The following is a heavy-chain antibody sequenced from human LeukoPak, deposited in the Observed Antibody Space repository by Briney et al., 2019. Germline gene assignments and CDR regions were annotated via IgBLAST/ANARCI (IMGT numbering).Heavy chain of an antibody. Sequence: GASVKVSCKASGYTFTSYGISWVRQAPGQGLEWMGWISAYNGNTNYAQKLQGRVTMTTDTSTSTAYMELRSLRSDDTAVYYCARDKPLGYCSSTSCPRFDYWGQGTLVTVSS. CDR2: ISAYNGNT. J-gene: IGHJ4*02. V-gene: IGHV1-18*01. D-gene: IGHD2-2*01. CDR3: ARDKPLGYCSSTSCPRFDY. CDR1: GYTFTSYG.